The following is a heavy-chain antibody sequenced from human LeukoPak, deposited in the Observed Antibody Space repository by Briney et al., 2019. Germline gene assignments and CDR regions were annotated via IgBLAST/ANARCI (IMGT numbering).Heavy chain of an antibody. V-gene: IGHV3-66*01. CDR1: GFTVSSNS. J-gene: IGHJ4*02. Sequence: TGGSLRLSCAASGFTVSSNSMSWVRQAPGKGLEWVSIIYSGGSTYNADSVKGRFTISRDNSKNTLYLQMNSLRAEDTGVYYCAREGTVRGQGTLVTVSS. CDR3: AREGTV. D-gene: IGHD4-11*01. CDR2: IYSGGST.